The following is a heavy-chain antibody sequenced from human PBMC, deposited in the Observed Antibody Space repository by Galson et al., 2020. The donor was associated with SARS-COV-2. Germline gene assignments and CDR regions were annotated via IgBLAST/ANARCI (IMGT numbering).Heavy chain of an antibody. J-gene: IGHJ4*02. CDR1: GYIFLQYG. Sequence: ASVKVSCKTSGYIFLQYGISWVRQAPGQGLEWMGWINTQTGNTNYAQEVQGRVTMTTDTSTATAYMELRSLRSDDTAVYYCARDWLQRPPLDSWGQGTLVTVSS. CDR2: INTQTGNT. D-gene: IGHD6-19*01. V-gene: IGHV1-18*04. CDR3: ARDWLQRPPLDS.